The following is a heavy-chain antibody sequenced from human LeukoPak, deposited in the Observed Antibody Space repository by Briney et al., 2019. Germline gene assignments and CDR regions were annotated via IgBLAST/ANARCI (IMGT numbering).Heavy chain of an antibody. Sequence: VGSLTLSCAASGFTFSSYAMRWVRQAPGQGLEWLSAISGSGGSTYYADSVQGRFTISRDNSKHTPYLQLNSLRAEDTAVYYRANDLSLCYDFSSCYYPPFDYRGQGTPVTVSS. CDR1: GFTFSSYA. CDR3: ANDLSLCYDFSSCYYPPFDY. CDR2: ISGSGGST. D-gene: IGHD3-3*01. V-gene: IGHV3-23*01. J-gene: IGHJ4*02.